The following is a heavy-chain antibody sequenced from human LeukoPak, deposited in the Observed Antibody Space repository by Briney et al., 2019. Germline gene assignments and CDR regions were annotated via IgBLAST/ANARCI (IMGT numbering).Heavy chain of an antibody. CDR1: GYTFTSYD. CDR2: MNPNSGNT. V-gene: IGHV1-8*01. Sequence: ASVKVSCKASGYTFTSYDINWARQATGQGLEWMGWMNPNSGNTGYAQKFQGRVTMTRNTSISTAYMELSSLRSEDTAVYYCARKIAAAGTGFDYWGQGTLVTVSS. CDR3: ARKIAAAGTGFDY. D-gene: IGHD6-13*01. J-gene: IGHJ4*02.